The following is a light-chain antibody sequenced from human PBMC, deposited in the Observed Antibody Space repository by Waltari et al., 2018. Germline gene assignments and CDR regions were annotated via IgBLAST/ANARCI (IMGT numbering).Light chain of an antibody. CDR2: GVS. CDR3: QQYNNWPPWT. CDR1: QDIGGT. J-gene: IGKJ1*01. Sequence: EIVMTQSPATLSVSPGERATLTCRASQDIGGTLAWYQQKPGQAPRLLIYGVSTRATGIPARFSGSGSGTEFTLTISSLQSEDFAVYYCQQYNNWPPWTFGQGTKVEIK. V-gene: IGKV3-15*01.